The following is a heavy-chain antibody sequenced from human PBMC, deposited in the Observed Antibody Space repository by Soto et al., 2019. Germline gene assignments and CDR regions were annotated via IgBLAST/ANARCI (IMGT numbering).Heavy chain of an antibody. V-gene: IGHV1-2*02. J-gene: IGHJ6*02. CDR1: GYTFTGYC. Sequence: ASVKVSCKASGYTFTGYCMHWVRQATGQGLEWMGWINPNSGGTNYAQKFQGRVTMTRDTLYLQMNSLRVEDTAVYYCAKVFGIYNGFDIGDLYGMHVWGQGATVTVSS. D-gene: IGHD5-12*01. CDR3: AKVFGIYNGFDIGDLYGMHV. CDR2: INPNSGGT.